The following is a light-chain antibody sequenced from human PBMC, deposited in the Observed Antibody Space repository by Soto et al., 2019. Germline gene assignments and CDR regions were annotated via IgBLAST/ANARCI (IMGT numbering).Light chain of an antibody. V-gene: IGKV3-20*01. CDR1: QSVSSSS. Sequence: EIVLTQSPGTLSLSPGERATLSCRASQSVSSSSLAWYQQKPGQAPRLLIYGASSRATGIPDRFSGSGSGTYFILTISRLEPEDFAVFYCQQYGSSPYTFGQGTKLEIK. J-gene: IGKJ2*01. CDR3: QQYGSSPYT. CDR2: GAS.